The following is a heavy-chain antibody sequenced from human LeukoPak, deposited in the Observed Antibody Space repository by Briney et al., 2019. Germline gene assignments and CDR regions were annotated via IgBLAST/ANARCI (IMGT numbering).Heavy chain of an antibody. CDR3: ASSWLGYCSGGSCYPIY. J-gene: IGHJ4*02. V-gene: IGHV4-34*01. D-gene: IGHD2-15*01. CDR2: INHSGST. Sequence: SETLSLTCAVYGGSFSGYYWSWIRQPPGKGLEWIGEINHSGSTNYNPSLKSRVTISVDTSKNQFSLKLSSVTAADTAVYYCASSWLGYCSGGSCYPIYWGQGTLVTVSS. CDR1: GGSFSGYY.